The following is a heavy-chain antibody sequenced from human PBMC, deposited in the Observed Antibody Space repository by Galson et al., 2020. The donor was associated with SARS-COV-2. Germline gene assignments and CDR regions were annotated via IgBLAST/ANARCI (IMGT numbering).Heavy chain of an antibody. J-gene: IGHJ4*02. CDR1: GGSISSGGYY. V-gene: IGHV4-31*03. CDR2: LYYSGST. D-gene: IGHD3-10*01. Sequence: SETLSLTCTVSGGSISSGGYYWSWIRQHPGKGLEWIGYLYYSGSTYYNPSLKSRVTISVDTSKNQFSLKLSSVTAADTAVYYCARGAPMVREGDFDYWGQGTLVTVSS. CDR3: ARGAPMVREGDFDY.